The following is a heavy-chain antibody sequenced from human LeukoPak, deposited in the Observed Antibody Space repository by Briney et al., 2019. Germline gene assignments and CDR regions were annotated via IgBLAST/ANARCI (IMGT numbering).Heavy chain of an antibody. CDR2: IYTSGST. CDR3: ARDQYCSSTSCRYLLYGMDV. D-gene: IGHD2-2*01. V-gene: IGHV4-4*07. CDR1: GGSISSYY. Sequence: PSETLSLTCTVSGGSISSYYWSWIRQPAGKGLEWIGRIYTSGSTNYNPSLKSRVTMSVDTSKNQFSLKLSSVTAADTAVYYCARDQYCSSTSCRYLLYGMDVWGQGTTVTVS. J-gene: IGHJ6*02.